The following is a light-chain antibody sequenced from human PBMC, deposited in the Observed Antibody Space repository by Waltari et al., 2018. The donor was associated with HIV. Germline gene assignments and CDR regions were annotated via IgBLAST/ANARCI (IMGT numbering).Light chain of an antibody. Sequence: YVLTQPPSVSVAPGEAARISCGGHNIKDTTVHWYQQKPGQAPVLVIYYNDDRPSGIPERFSGSNSQNTATLTISRVEAGDEADYYCQVWDDIIGPYVVFGGGTKLTVL. CDR3: QVWDDIIGPYVV. CDR1: NIKDTT. CDR2: YND. V-gene: IGLV3-21*04. J-gene: IGLJ3*02.